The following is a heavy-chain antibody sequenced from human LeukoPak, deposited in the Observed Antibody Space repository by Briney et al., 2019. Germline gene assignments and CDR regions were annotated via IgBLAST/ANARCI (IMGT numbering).Heavy chain of an antibody. CDR3: AGLSITMVRGVSSPSDY. V-gene: IGHV1-8*01. D-gene: IGHD3-10*01. CDR1: GYTFTSYD. CDR2: MNPNSGNT. Sequence: ASVKVSCKASGYTFTSYDINWERQATGQGLEWMGWMNPNSGNTGYAQKFQGRVTMTRNTFISTAYMELSSLRSEDTAVYYCAGLSITMVRGVSSPSDYWGQGTLVTVSS. J-gene: IGHJ4*02.